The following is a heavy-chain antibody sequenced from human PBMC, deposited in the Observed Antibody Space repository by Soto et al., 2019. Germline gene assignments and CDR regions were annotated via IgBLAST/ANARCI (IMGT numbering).Heavy chain of an antibody. CDR3: ARDGGYCSGGSCSGGAHY. CDR2: ISYDGSNK. V-gene: IGHV3-30-3*01. J-gene: IGHJ4*02. Sequence: QVQLVESGGGVVQPGRSPRLSCAASGFTFSSYAMHWVRQAPGKGLEWVAVISYDGSNKYYADSVKGRFTISRDISKNKLYLQRNSMMVGDTAVYDCARDGGYCSGGSCSGGAHYGGQGTLVTVSS. D-gene: IGHD2-15*01. CDR1: GFTFSSYA.